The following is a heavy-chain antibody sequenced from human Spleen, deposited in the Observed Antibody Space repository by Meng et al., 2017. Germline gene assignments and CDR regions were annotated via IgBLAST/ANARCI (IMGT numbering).Heavy chain of an antibody. V-gene: IGHV4-34*01. D-gene: IGHD4-11*01. CDR2: INHSGST. CDR1: GGSFSDYY. Sequence: QGELPQWGAGLLKPSETLPLTCVVSGGSFSDYYWSWIRQPPGKGLEWIGEINHSGSTNYNPSLESRATISVDTSQNNLSLKLSSVTAADSAVYYCARGPTTMAHDFDYWGQGTLVTVSS. J-gene: IGHJ4*02. CDR3: ARGPTTMAHDFDY.